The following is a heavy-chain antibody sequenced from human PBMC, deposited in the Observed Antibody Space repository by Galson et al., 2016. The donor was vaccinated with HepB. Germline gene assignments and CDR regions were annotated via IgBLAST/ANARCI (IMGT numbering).Heavy chain of an antibody. D-gene: IGHD2-21*01. Sequence: SVKASCKASGYTFTDYPVNWVRQAPGQGLEWMGWITTNTANPTYAQAFRGRFVFSLDTSVSTAFLKISSLESEDTAVYYCARSRLIDFLSETRYFDLWGRGTLVTVSS. J-gene: IGHJ2*01. V-gene: IGHV7-4-1*02. CDR1: GYTFTDYP. CDR2: ITTNTANP. CDR3: ARSRLIDFLSETRYFDL.